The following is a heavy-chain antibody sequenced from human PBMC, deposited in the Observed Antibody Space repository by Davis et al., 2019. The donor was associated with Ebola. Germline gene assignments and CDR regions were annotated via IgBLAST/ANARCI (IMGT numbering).Heavy chain of an antibody. CDR1: GGSISSGGYY. CDR2: MSYSGST. Sequence: MPSETLSLTCTVSGGSISSGGYYWTWIRQHPGKGLEWIGYMSYSGSTYYNPSLKSRVTISVDTSKNQFSLKLSSVTAADTAVYYCARAQRSLLWFGELLYQTRAAAFDIWGQGTMVTVSS. D-gene: IGHD3-10*01. CDR3: ARAQRSLLWFGELLYQTRAAAFDI. J-gene: IGHJ3*02. V-gene: IGHV4-31*03.